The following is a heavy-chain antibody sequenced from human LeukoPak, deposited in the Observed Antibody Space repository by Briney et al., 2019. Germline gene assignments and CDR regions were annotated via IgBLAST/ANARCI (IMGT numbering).Heavy chain of an antibody. CDR2: INPNSGGT. CDR1: GYTFTGYY. V-gene: IGHV1-2*02. Sequence: ASVKVSCKASGYTFTGYYMHWVRQAPGQGLEWMGWINPNSGGTNYAQKFQGRVTMTRDTSISTAYMELSRLRSDDTAVYYCARDQATVYYYYYYMDVWGKGTTVTISS. CDR3: ARDQATVYYYYYYMDV. J-gene: IGHJ6*03. D-gene: IGHD4-11*01.